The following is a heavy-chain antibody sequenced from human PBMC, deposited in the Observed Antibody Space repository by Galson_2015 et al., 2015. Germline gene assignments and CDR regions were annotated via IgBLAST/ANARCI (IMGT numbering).Heavy chain of an antibody. Sequence: SLRLSCAASGFIFYDYTIHWVRQVPGKGLEWVSLIAWDGGFTYYADSVRGRFTISRDNNKNSVYLEMNSLTTADTAFYYCASSRGFAESFDSWGQGTLVTVSS. D-gene: IGHD3-10*01. CDR2: IAWDGGFT. J-gene: IGHJ4*02. CDR3: ASSRGFAESFDS. V-gene: IGHV3-43*01. CDR1: GFIFYDYT.